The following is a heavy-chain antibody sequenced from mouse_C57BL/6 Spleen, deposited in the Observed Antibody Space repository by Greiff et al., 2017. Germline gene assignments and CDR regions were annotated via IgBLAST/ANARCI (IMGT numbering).Heavy chain of an antibody. V-gene: IGHV1-82*01. Sequence: QVQLKQSGPELVKPGASVKISCKASGYAFSSSWMNWVKQRPGKGLEWIGRIYPGDGDTNYNGKFKGKAALTADKSSSTAYMQLSSLESEDSAVYFCARAGAPEWFAYWGQGTLVTVSA. J-gene: IGHJ3*01. CDR3: ARAGAPEWFAY. CDR2: IYPGDGDT. CDR1: GYAFSSSW.